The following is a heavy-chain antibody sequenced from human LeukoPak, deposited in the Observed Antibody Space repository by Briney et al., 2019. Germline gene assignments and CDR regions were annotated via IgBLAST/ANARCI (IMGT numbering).Heavy chain of an antibody. D-gene: IGHD1-26*01. CDR3: AKDGSGSSSPLDY. V-gene: IGHV3-23*01. J-gene: IGHJ4*02. CDR2: ISGSGGST. Sequence: GGSLRLSCAASGFTFSSYGMSWVRQATGKGLEWASAISGSGGSTYYADSVKGRFTISRDNSKNTLYLQMNSLRAEDTAVYYCAKDGSGSSSPLDYWGQGTLVTVSS. CDR1: GFTFSSYG.